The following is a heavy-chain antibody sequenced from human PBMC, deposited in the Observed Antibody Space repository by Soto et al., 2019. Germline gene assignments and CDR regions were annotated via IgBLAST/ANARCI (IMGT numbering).Heavy chain of an antibody. V-gene: IGHV3-74*01. CDR2: IDGDDGDETAT. J-gene: IGHJ4*02. CDR3: VRDSHGDY. CDR1: GFTFRSFW. Sequence: EVQLVESGGGLVQPGGSLRLSCTASGFTFRSFWMQWVRQAPGKGLEWVARIDGDDGDETATNYADSVQGRFLISRDNAKTTLHLKMSSLRAEDTAVYFCVRDSHGDYSGERPLVTVSP.